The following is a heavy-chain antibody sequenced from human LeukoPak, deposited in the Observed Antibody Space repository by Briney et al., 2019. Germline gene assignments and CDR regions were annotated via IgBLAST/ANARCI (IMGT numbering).Heavy chain of an antibody. V-gene: IGHV3-23*01. CDR3: AKAEYYDFWSGSYYFDY. D-gene: IGHD3-3*01. J-gene: IGHJ4*02. CDR1: GFTFSSYA. CDR2: ISGSGGST. Sequence: PGGSLRLSCAASGFTFSSYAMSWVRQAPGKGLEWVSAISGSGGSTYYADSVKGRFTISRDNPKNTLYLQMNSLRAEDTAVYYCAKAEYYDFWSGSYYFDYWGQGTLVTVSS.